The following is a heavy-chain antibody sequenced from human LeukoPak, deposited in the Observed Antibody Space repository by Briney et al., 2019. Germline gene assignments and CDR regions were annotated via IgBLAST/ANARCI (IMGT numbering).Heavy chain of an antibody. CDR2: IYTSGST. D-gene: IGHD5-18*01. CDR1: GGSISSYY. J-gene: IGHJ4*02. V-gene: IGHV4-4*07. Sequence: SETLSLTCTVSGGSISSYYWSWIRQPAGKGLEWIGRIYTSGSTNYNPSLKSRVTMSVDTSKNQFSLKLSSATAADTAVYYCAKAPLGYSYGQGGYFDYWGQGTLVTVSS. CDR3: AKAPLGYSYGQGGYFDY.